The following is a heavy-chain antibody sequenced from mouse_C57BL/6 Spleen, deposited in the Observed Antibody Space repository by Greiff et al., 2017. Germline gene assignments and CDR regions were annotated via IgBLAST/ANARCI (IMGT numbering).Heavy chain of an antibody. J-gene: IGHJ4*01. V-gene: IGHV1-74*01. D-gene: IGHD2-4*01. CDR3: AMGDYGYYYAMDY. Sequence: QVQLQQPGAELVKPGASVKVSCKASGYTFTSYWMHWVKQRPGQGLEWIGRIHPSDSATNYNQKFKGKATLTVDKSSSTAYMQLSSLTSEDSAVYYCAMGDYGYYYAMDYWGQGTSVTVSS. CDR2: IHPSDSAT. CDR1: GYTFTSYW.